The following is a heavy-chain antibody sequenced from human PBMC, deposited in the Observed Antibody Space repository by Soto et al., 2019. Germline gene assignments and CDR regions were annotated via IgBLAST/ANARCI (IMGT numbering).Heavy chain of an antibody. CDR2: IIPIFGTA. CDR3: ASSSGNNYGVGTNYYFDY. D-gene: IGHD1-26*01. V-gene: IGHV1-69*06. Sequence: QVQLVQSGAEVKKPGSSVTVSCKTSGGTFSTYSIVWVRQAPGEGLEWMGGIIPIFGTANYAQKFQDRVTITADKSTNTAFMELRSLKSEDTALYYCASSSGNNYGVGTNYYFDYWGQGTLVTVAS. J-gene: IGHJ4*02. CDR1: GGTFSTYS.